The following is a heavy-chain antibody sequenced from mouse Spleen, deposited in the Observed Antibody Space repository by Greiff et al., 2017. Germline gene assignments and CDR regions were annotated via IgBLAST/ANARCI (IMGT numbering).Heavy chain of an antibody. V-gene: IGHV5-6*01. CDR2: ISSGGSYT. J-gene: IGHJ2*01. CDR3: AGSIFDY. CDR1: GFTFSSYG. Sequence: EVQVVESGGDLVKPGGSLKLSCAASGFTFSSYGMSWVRQTPDKRLEWVATISSGGSYTYYPDSVKGRFTISRDNAKNTLYLQMSSLKSEDTAMYYCAGSIFDYWGQGTTLTVSS.